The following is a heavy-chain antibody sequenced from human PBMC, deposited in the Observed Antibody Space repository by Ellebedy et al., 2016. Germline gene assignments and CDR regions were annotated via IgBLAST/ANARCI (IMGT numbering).Heavy chain of an antibody. J-gene: IGHJ3*02. CDR1: GFTFSSYA. V-gene: IGHV3-23*01. Sequence: GESLKISXAASGFTFSSYAMSWVRQAPGKGLEWVSAISGSGGSTYYADSVKGRFTISRDNSKNTLYLQMNSLRAEDTAVYYCAKVWGRIAAGDIWGQGTMVTVSS. CDR3: AKVWGRIAAGDI. D-gene: IGHD6-13*01. CDR2: ISGSGGST.